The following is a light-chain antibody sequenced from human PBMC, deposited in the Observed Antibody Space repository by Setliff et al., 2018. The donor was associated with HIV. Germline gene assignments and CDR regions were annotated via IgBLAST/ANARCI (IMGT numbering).Light chain of an antibody. Sequence: QSALTQPASVSGSPGQSITISCTGTSSDVGDYNYVSWYQQHPGKAPKLMISDVGNRPSGISNRFSGSKSGNTASLTVSGLQAEDEADYYCSSYTNSSSGVFGTGTKVTVL. V-gene: IGLV2-14*03. CDR3: SSYTNSSSGV. J-gene: IGLJ1*01. CDR1: SSDVGDYNY. CDR2: DVG.